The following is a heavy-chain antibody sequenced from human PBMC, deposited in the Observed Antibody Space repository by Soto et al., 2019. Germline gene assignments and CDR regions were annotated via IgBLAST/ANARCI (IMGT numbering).Heavy chain of an antibody. J-gene: IGHJ3*02. CDR3: ARPPVGMTMKLVAFDI. D-gene: IGHD3-22*01. V-gene: IGHV3-30*03. CDR2: ISHDGSSD. Sequence: ESGGGVVHPGRSLRLSCEASGVSFRSYAMHWVRPVPGKGPELVSVISHDGSSDYYADSVKGRFTISRDNLRNTLYLQMNSLRVEDTGVYHCARPPVGMTMKLVAFDIWGQGTKVTVSS. CDR1: GVSFRSYA.